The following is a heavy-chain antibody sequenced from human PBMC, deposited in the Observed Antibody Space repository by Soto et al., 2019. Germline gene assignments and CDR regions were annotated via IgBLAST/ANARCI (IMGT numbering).Heavy chain of an antibody. J-gene: IGHJ4*02. CDR1: GYSFTSYA. V-gene: IGHV1-3*01. CDR2: INAANGNT. D-gene: IGHD6-19*01. CDR3: ARSEGLDD. Sequence: QVQLVQSGAEVKKPGASVKVSCKASGYSFTSYAIHWVRQAPGQGLECMGWINAANGNTRYSQKFQGRVTITRDTSATTAYMDLSSLTSEDTAVYYCARSEGLDDWGQGTLITVSS.